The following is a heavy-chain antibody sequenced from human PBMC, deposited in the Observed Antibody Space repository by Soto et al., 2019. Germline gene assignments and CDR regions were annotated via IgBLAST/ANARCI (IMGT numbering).Heavy chain of an antibody. CDR2: INHSGST. CDR1: GGYGGSFSGYY. V-gene: IGHV4-34*01. CDR3: ARHNYDSSSYYHYYYGMDV. J-gene: IGHJ6*02. D-gene: IGHD3-22*01. Sequence: QVQLQQWGAGLLKPSETLSLTCAVYGGYGGSFSGYYWSWIRQPPGKGQEWIGEINHSGSTNYNPSLKSLVTISVDSSKNQLSLKLSSVTAADTAVYYCARHNYDSSSYYHYYYGMDVCCQETTVTVSS.